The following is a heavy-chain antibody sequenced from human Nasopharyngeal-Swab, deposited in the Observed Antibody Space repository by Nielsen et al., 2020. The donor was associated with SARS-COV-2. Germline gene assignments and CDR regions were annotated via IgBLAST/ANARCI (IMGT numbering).Heavy chain of an antibody. CDR2: ISWNSGSI. CDR1: GFTFDDYA. J-gene: IGHJ4*02. V-gene: IGHV3-9*01. Sequence: SLRLSCAASGFTFDDYAMHWVRQAPGNGLEWVSGISWNSGSIGYADSVKGRFTISRDNAKNSLYLQMNSLRAEDTALYYCAKVGYSSVDYWGQGTLVTVSS. D-gene: IGHD6-25*01. CDR3: AKVGYSSVDY.